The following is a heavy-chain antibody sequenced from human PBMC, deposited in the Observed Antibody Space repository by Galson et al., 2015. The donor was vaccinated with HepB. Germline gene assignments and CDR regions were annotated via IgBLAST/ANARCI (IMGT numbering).Heavy chain of an antibody. Sequence: SLRLSCAASGFTFSIYAIHWVRQAPGRGLEWVAVISDDGTKTYYADSLKGRFIISRDNSKNTLYLQMNSLKSEDTAVYYCAREKIAVTGTGWFDPWGQGTLVTVSS. CDR2: ISDDGTKT. V-gene: IGHV3-30*04. D-gene: IGHD6-13*01. CDR3: AREKIAVTGTGWFDP. J-gene: IGHJ5*02. CDR1: GFTFSIYA.